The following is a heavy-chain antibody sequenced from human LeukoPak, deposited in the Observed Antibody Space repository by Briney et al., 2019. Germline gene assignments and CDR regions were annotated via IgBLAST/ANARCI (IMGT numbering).Heavy chain of an antibody. Sequence: AGGSLRLSCSASGFTFSSYAMHWVRQTPGKGLEWVSVIYSGGSTYYADSVKGRFTISRDNSKNTLYLQMNSLRAEDTAVYYCARDLLEWYFDYWGQGTLVTVSS. CDR1: GFTFSSYA. CDR2: IYSGGST. V-gene: IGHV3-66*01. J-gene: IGHJ4*02. CDR3: ARDLLEWYFDY. D-gene: IGHD3-3*01.